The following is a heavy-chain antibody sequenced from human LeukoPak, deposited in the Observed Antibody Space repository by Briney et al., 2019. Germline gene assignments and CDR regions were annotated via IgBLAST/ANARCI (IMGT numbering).Heavy chain of an antibody. D-gene: IGHD2-15*01. CDR1: GGTFSSYA. J-gene: IGHJ6*02. CDR3: ARDMPGYCSGGSCYYSLYYYYGMDV. V-gene: IGHV1-69*01. CDR2: IIPILGTA. Sequence: SVKVSCKASGGTFSSYAISWVRQAPGQGLEWMGGIIPILGTANYAQKFQGRVTITADESTSTAYMELSSLRSEDTAVYYCARDMPGYCSGGSCYYSLYYYYGMDVWGQGTTVTVSS.